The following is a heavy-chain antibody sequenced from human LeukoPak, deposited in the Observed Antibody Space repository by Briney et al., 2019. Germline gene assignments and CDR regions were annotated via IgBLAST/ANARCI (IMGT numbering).Heavy chain of an antibody. CDR3: ARSSGSYSHFDY. J-gene: IGHJ4*02. Sequence: GGSLRLSCAASGFTVSSNYMSWVRQAPGKGLEWVSVIYSGGSTYYADSVKGQFTISRHNSKNTLYLQMNSLRAEDTAVYYCARSSGSYSHFDYWGQGTLVTVSS. CDR1: GFTVSSNY. CDR2: IYSGGST. D-gene: IGHD1-26*01. V-gene: IGHV3-53*04.